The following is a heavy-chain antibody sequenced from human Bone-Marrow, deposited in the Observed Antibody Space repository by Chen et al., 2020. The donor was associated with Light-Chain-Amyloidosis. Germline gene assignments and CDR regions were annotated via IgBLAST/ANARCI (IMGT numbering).Heavy chain of an antibody. J-gene: IGHJ4*02. Sequence: EVQLEQSWPEVKKPGESLKISCKGSGYTFPNYWIGWVRQMPGKGLEWMGVIYPDDSDARYSPSFEGQVTISADKSITTAYLQWMSLKASDTAMYYCARRRDGYNFDYWGQGTLVTVSS. D-gene: IGHD5-12*01. V-gene: IGHV5-51*01. CDR2: IYPDDSDA. CDR3: ARRRDGYNFDY. CDR1: GYTFPNYW.